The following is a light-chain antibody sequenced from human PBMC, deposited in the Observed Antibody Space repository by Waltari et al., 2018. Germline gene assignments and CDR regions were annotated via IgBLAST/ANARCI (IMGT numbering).Light chain of an antibody. CDR2: DVS. V-gene: IGLV2-14*03. J-gene: IGLJ2*01. CDR1: ISDIGAYNH. Sequence: QSALTQPASVSGSPGQSITISCTGTISDIGAYNHVSWYQQYPGQAPKLLIFDVSDRPPGVFDRFSGSKSGNTVSLTISGLQAEDEADYYCSSFTTSSSWIFGGGTKLTVL. CDR3: SSFTTSSSWI.